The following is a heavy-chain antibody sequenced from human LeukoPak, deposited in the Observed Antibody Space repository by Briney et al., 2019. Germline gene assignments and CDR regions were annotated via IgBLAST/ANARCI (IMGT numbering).Heavy chain of an antibody. CDR3: TRGVRQPDS. CDR1: GFTYGEYN. J-gene: IGHJ4*02. CDR2: IRSNDNGGTT. D-gene: IGHD1-14*01. Sequence: LSGGSLRLSCTTSGFTYGEYNVICVPHAPGKRLEGVGFIRSNDNGGTTEAALSVKGRFSFARDESTGMAYLQMNSLKTEDTAVYYCTRGVRQPDSWGQGTLVTVSS. V-gene: IGHV3-49*04.